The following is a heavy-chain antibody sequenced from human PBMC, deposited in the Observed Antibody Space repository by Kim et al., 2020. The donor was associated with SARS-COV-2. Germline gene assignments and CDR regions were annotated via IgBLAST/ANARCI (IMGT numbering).Heavy chain of an antibody. D-gene: IGHD3-22*01. CDR3: ARASYYYDSSGYYDY. J-gene: IGHJ4*02. V-gene: IGHV4-31*02. Sequence: PSLKSRVTISVDTSKNQFSLKLSSVTAADTAVYYCARASYYYDSSGYYDYWGQGTLVTVSS.